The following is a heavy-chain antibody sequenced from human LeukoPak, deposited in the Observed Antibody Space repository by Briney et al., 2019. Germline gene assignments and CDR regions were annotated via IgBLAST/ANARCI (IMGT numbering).Heavy chain of an antibody. CDR1: GYTFTGYY. D-gene: IGHD6-13*01. CDR3: ARALYSSSWYLGWFDP. Sequence: ASVKVSRKASGYTFTGYYMHWVRQAPGQGLEWMGWINPNSGGTNYAQKFQGRVTMTRDTSISTAYMELSRLRSDDTAVYYCARALYSSSWYLGWFDPWGQGTLVTVSS. V-gene: IGHV1-2*02. J-gene: IGHJ5*02. CDR2: INPNSGGT.